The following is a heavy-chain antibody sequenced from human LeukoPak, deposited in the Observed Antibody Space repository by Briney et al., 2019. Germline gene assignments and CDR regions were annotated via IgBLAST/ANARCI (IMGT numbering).Heavy chain of an antibody. CDR3: ARAGYGGSGFGESYAFDI. D-gene: IGHD3-10*01. V-gene: IGHV4-59*08. Sequence: PSETLSLTCTVSGGSISSYYWSWIRQPPGKGLEWIGYIYYSGSTNYNPSPKSRVTISVDTSKNQFSLKLSSVTAADTAVYYCARAGYGGSGFGESYAFDIWGQGTMVTVSS. J-gene: IGHJ3*02. CDR1: GGSISSYY. CDR2: IYYSGST.